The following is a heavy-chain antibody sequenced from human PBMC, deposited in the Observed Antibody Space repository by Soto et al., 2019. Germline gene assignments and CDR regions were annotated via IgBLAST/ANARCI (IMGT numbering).Heavy chain of an antibody. D-gene: IGHD4-17*01. CDR3: ARDKRDYGDYGRRVDAFAI. CDR1: GGSFSGYY. J-gene: IGHJ3*02. CDR2: INHSGST. Sequence: SETLSLTCAVYGGSFSGYYWSWIRQPPGKGLEWIGEINHSGSTNYNPSLKSRVTISVDTSKNQFSLKLSSVTAADTAVYYCARDKRDYGDYGRRVDAFAISAQGTMVTVSS. V-gene: IGHV4-34*01.